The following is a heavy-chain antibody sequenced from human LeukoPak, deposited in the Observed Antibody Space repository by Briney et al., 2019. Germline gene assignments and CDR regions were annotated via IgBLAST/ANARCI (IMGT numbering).Heavy chain of an antibody. J-gene: IGHJ6*03. D-gene: IGHD3-3*01. V-gene: IGHV4-59*08. CDR1: GGSINGYY. CDR2: VYHYGNS. CDR3: ARHERSGYLDYYYHYMDV. Sequence: PSETLPLTFTGTGGSINGYYWSWIGQSPQTRVEWIGNVYHYGNSKYTPSLASRVTISADTSRNQVSLTPASVTAAGPALYYLARHERSGYLDYYYHYMDVWGRGTSVTVSS.